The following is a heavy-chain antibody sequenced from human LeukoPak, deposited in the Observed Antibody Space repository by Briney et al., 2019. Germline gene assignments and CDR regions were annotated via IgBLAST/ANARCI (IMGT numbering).Heavy chain of an antibody. CDR2: ISSSGSYI. D-gene: IGHD3-22*01. J-gene: IGHJ4*02. Sequence: GGSLRLSCAASGFTFSSYSMNWVRQAPGKGLEWVSSISSSGSYIYYADSVKGRFTISRDNSKNTLYLQMNSLRAEDTAVYYCARAPSSGYYSCYFDYWGQGTLVTVSS. V-gene: IGHV3-21*04. CDR1: GFTFSSYS. CDR3: ARAPSSGYYSCYFDY.